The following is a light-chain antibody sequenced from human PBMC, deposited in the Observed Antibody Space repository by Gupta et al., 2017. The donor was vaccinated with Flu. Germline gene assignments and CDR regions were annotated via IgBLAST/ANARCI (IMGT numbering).Light chain of an antibody. Sequence: QSVFSQPPSVSAAPGQKVTSSCSGSNSNLVINYVSWYQQLPGTAPKIVIYNDDHRRSWMPDRFSGSKSGTSATLGITGLQTGDEAVYYCGTCDNSLSGVVFGGGTKLAVL. CDR2: NDD. J-gene: IGLJ2*01. CDR1: NSNLVINY. CDR3: GTCDNSLSGVV. V-gene: IGLV1-51*01.